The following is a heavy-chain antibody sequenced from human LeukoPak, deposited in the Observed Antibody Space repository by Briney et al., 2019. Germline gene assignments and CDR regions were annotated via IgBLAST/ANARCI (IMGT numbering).Heavy chain of an antibody. CDR2: ISSSGSTI. V-gene: IGHV3-48*03. D-gene: IGHD3-9*01. Sequence: GGSLRLSCAASGFTFSSYEMNWVRQAPGKGLEWVSYISSSGSTIYYADSVKGRFTISRDNAKNSLYLQMNSLRAEDTAVYYCAKFADLTGYSYDAFDIWGQGTMVTVSS. CDR1: GFTFSSYE. CDR3: AKFADLTGYSYDAFDI. J-gene: IGHJ3*02.